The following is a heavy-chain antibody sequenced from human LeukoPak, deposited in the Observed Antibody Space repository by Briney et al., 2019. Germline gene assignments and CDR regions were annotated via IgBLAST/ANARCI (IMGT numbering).Heavy chain of an antibody. J-gene: IGHJ4*02. D-gene: IGHD1-26*01. CDR2: GSSSGTTI. CDR3: ARDLRGRPTVGATGLYFDY. CDR1: GFFFSCFE. V-gene: IGHV3-48*03. Sequence: AGGALRLSCGGPGFFFSCFEKNWGRPAPRGGAGGGCYGSSSGTTIHYADSVKGRFSISRDDAKNSVYLQMGSLSDEDTAVYYCARDLRGRPTVGATGLYFDYWGQGTLVTVSS.